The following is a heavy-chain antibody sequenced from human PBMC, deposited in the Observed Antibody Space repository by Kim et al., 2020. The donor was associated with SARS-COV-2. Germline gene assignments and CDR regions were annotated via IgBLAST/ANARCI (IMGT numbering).Heavy chain of an antibody. CDR2: IKQDGSEK. CDR3: ASGRDGYNYDYYYYYGMDV. D-gene: IGHD5-12*01. CDR1: GFTFSSYW. Sequence: GGSLRLSCAASGFTFSSYWMSWVRQAPGKGLEWVANIKQDGSEKYYVDSVKGRFTISRDNAKNSLYLQMNSLRAEDTAVYYCASGRDGYNYDYYYYYGMDVWGQGTTVTVSS. J-gene: IGHJ6*02. V-gene: IGHV3-7*01.